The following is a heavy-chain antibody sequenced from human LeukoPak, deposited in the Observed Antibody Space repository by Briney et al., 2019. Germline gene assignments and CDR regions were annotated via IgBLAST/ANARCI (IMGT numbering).Heavy chain of an antibody. CDR2: IKQDGSEK. CDR1: GFTFSSYW. CDR3: ARGYDDAFDI. J-gene: IGHJ3*02. V-gene: IGHV3-7*01. D-gene: IGHD2-2*01. Sequence: GGSLRLSCEASGFTFSSYWMSWVRQAPGKGLEWVANIKQDGSEKYYVDSVKGRFTISRDNAKKSLYLQMNSLRVEDTAVYYCARGYDDAFDIWGQGTMVTVSS.